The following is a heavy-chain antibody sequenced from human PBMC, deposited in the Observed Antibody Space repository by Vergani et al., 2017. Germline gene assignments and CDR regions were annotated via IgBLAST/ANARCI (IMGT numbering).Heavy chain of an antibody. CDR2: IYPGDSDT. CDR1: GYSFTSYW. V-gene: IGHV5-51*01. CDR3: AVLDGLRYFDWSHNGYFDL. D-gene: IGHD3-9*01. J-gene: IGHJ2*01. Sequence: EVQLVQSGAEVKKPGESLKISCKGSGYSFTSYWIGWVRQMPGKGLEWMGIIYPGDSDTRYSPSFQGQVTISADKSISTAYLQWSSLKASDTAMYYCAVLDGLRYFDWSHNGYFDLWGRGTLVTVSS.